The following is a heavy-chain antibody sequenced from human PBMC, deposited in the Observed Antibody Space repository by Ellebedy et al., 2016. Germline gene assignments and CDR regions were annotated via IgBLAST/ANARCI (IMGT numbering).Heavy chain of an antibody. CDR3: VTRHNGAFDF. J-gene: IGHJ3*01. CDR1: GFRVTSND. Sequence: GGSLRLXXAASGFRVTSNDMSWVRQAPGRGLELVSLMYGGGTEYYADSVKGRFTITRDNSKNTLYLQMSGLEVGDSALYYCVTRHNGAFDFWGQGTTVTVSS. D-gene: IGHD1-14*01. CDR2: MYGGGTE. V-gene: IGHV3-53*01.